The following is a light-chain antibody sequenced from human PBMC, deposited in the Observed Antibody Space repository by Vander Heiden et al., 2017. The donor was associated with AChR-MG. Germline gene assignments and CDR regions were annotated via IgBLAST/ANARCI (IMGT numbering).Light chain of an antibody. Sequence: DIQMTQSPSTLSASVGDRVTITCRASQSISSWLAWYQQKPGKAPKLLIYDASSLESGVPSRFSGSGSGTEFTLTISSLQPDDFATYYCQQENSCPRTFGQGTKLEIK. CDR2: DAS. CDR3: QQENSCPRT. V-gene: IGKV1-5*01. J-gene: IGKJ2*01. CDR1: QSISSW.